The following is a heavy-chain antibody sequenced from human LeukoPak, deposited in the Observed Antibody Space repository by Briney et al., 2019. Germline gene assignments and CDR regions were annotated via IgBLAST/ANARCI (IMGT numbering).Heavy chain of an antibody. CDR1: GFTFSSYE. CDR2: ISSSGSTI. J-gene: IGHJ4*02. D-gene: IGHD3-9*01. CDR3: EDGIRDFDWLPIDY. Sequence: GRSLRHSCAASGFTFSSYEMNWVRQAPGKGLEWVSYISSSGSTIYYAESVKGRFTISRDNAKNSLYLQMNSLRAEDTFFYQAEDGIRDFDWLPIDYWGQGTLVTVSS. V-gene: IGHV3-48*03.